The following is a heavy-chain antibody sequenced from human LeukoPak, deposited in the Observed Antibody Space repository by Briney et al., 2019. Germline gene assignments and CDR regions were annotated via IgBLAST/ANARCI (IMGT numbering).Heavy chain of an antibody. J-gene: IGHJ6*03. CDR2: ISGSGGST. Sequence: PGGSLRLSCAASGFTSSNYAMSWVRQAPGKGLEWVSAISGSGGSTYYADSVKGRFTISRDNTNNILYLQMNSLRAEDTAVYYLAKMALTMIVVPYYMDVWGKGTTVTVSS. CDR3: AKMALTMIVVPYYMDV. D-gene: IGHD3-22*01. V-gene: IGHV3-23*01. CDR1: GFTSSNYA.